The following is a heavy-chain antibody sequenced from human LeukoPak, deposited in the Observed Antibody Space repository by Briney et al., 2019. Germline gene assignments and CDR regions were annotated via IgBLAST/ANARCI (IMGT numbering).Heavy chain of an antibody. Sequence: WGSLRLSCAASGFTFSDYYMSWIRQAPGKGLEWVSYISSSGSTIYYADSVKGRFTISRDNAKNSLYLQMNSLRAEDTAVYYCARDRCSGGRCYSLSVGYMDVWGKGTTVTVSS. CDR2: ISSSGSTI. CDR1: GFTFSDYY. V-gene: IGHV3-11*04. J-gene: IGHJ6*03. CDR3: ARDRCSGGRCYSLSVGYMDV. D-gene: IGHD2-15*01.